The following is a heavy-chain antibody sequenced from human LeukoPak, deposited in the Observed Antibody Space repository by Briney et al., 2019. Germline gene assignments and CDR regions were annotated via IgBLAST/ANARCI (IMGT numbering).Heavy chain of an antibody. Sequence: SETLSLTCAVYGVSFSGYYWSWIRQPPGKGLEWIGEINHSGSTNYNPSLKSRVTISVDTSKNQFSLKLSSVTAADTAVYYCARDYRSGGSCFTLGYWGQGTLVTVSS. CDR3: ARDYRSGGSCFTLGY. CDR1: GVSFSGYY. J-gene: IGHJ4*02. V-gene: IGHV4-34*01. D-gene: IGHD2-15*01. CDR2: INHSGST.